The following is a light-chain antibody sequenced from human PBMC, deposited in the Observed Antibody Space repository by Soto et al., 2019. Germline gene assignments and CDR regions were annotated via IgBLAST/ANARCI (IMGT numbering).Light chain of an antibody. J-gene: IGKJ5*01. CDR1: QSLLHITGETF. Sequence: DVVMTQTPLSLSVAPGQPASISCKSSQSLLHITGETFLFWYLQKPGQSPQLLIYDTSNRATGIPARFSGSRSGADFTLTISSLEPEDFGVYFCHQRNKFGQGTRLEIK. V-gene: IGKV2D-29*02. CDR3: HQRNK. CDR2: DTS.